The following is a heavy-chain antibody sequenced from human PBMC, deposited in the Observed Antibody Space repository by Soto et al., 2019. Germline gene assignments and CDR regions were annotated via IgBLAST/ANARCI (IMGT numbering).Heavy chain of an antibody. Sequence: QVQLVQSGAEVKKHGSSVKVSCKASGGTFSSYTINWVRQAPGPGLEWMGGIIPMFGTTDYAEKFQGRVTITADESTSTAYMELTGLRSEDTAFYYCARDGAGMGATSDYWGQGTLVTVSS. CDR3: ARDGAGMGATSDY. CDR2: IIPMFGTT. V-gene: IGHV1-69*12. D-gene: IGHD1-26*01. CDR1: GGTFSSYT. J-gene: IGHJ4*02.